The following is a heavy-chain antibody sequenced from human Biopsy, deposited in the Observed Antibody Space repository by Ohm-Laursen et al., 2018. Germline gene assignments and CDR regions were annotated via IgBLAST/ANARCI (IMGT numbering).Heavy chain of an antibody. D-gene: IGHD1-1*01. CDR2: FAPENGKT. Sequence: ASVKVSCNFSGYTLTELSMHWVRQAPGRGLEWMGGFAPENGKTIYAQKFQGRVTMTEDTSTDTAYMGLSSLRSEDTAVYYCAADINVWNVNYWGQGTQVTVSS. J-gene: IGHJ4*02. CDR3: AADINVWNVNY. V-gene: IGHV1-24*01. CDR1: GYTLTELS.